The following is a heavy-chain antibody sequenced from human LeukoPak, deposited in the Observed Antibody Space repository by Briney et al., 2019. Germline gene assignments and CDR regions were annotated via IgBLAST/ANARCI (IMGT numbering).Heavy chain of an antibody. V-gene: IGHV3-21*01. CDR2: ISSSSSYI. CDR3: ARDTAPPLTSDY. CDR1: GFTFSSYS. J-gene: IGHJ4*01. D-gene: IGHD4/OR15-4a*01. Sequence: PGGSLRLSCAASGFTFSSYSMNWVRQAPGKGLEWVSSISSSSSYIYYADSVKGRFTISRDNAKNSLYLQMNSLRAEDTAVYYCARDTAPPLTSDYWGQGNLVTVSS.